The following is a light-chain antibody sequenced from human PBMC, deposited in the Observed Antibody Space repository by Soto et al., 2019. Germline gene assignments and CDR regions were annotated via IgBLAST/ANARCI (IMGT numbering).Light chain of an antibody. V-gene: IGKV3-20*01. Sequence: EIVLTQSPGTLSLSPGERATLSCRSSQSIRSTYLAWYQQKPGQAPRLLIYGASSRATGIPDRFSDSGSGTDFTLTINRLEPEDFAVYYCQQYGSSLPWTFGQGTKVDIK. CDR2: GAS. CDR1: QSIRSTY. J-gene: IGKJ1*01. CDR3: QQYGSSLPWT.